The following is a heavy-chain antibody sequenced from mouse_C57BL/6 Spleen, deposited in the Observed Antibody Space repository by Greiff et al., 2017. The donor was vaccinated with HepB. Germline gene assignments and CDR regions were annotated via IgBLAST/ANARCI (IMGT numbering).Heavy chain of an antibody. CDR1: GFTFSDFY. V-gene: IGHV7-1*01. CDR2: SRNKANDYTT. Sequence: DVHLVESGGGLVQSGRSLRLSCATSGFTFSDFYMEWVRQAPGKGLEWIAASRNKANDYTTEYSASVKGRFIVSRDTSQSILYLQMNALRAEDTAIYYCARDPTSAYHSKGYAMDYWGQGTSVTVSS. D-gene: IGHD2-5*01. CDR3: ARDPTSAYHSKGYAMDY. J-gene: IGHJ4*01.